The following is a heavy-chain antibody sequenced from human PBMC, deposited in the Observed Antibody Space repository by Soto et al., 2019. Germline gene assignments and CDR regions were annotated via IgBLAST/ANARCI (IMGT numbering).Heavy chain of an antibody. V-gene: IGHV4-59*08. D-gene: IGHD3-10*01. CDR3: ARHMVREVIDY. CDR1: GGSISSYY. CDR2: IYYSGST. J-gene: IGHJ4*02. Sequence: SETLSLTCTVSGGSISSYYWSWIRQPPGKGLEWIGYIYYSGSTNYNPSLKSRVTISVDTSKNQFSLKLSSVTAADTAVYYCARHMVREVIDYWGQGTLVTVSS.